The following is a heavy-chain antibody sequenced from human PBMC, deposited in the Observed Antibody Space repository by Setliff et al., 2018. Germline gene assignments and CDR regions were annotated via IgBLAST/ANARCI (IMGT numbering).Heavy chain of an antibody. V-gene: IGHV4-59*02. CDR2: VYYSGAA. D-gene: IGHD5-12*01. CDR3: ARGGTFRYFDF. J-gene: IGHJ4*02. CDR1: GGSVRGYY. Sequence: SETLSLTCTVSGGSVRGYYWSWIRQPPGKGLEFIGYVYYSGAAKYDPSLKSRLTISVDTSKNQFSLKLRSVTAADTAVYYCARGGTFRYFDFWGQGATVTVSS.